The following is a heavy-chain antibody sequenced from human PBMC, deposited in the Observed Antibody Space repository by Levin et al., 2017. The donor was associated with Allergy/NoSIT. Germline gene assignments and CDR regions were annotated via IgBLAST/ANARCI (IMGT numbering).Heavy chain of an antibody. J-gene: IGHJ6*02. Sequence: SGLTVNNNYVSWVRQAPGQGLEWVSVIYSDGSTYYGDSVKGRFTISRDNSKNTVYLQMHSLRSEDTAVYYCARVEVWGQGTTVTVSS. CDR2: IYSDGST. V-gene: IGHV3-66*01. CDR1: GLTVNNNY. CDR3: ARVEV.